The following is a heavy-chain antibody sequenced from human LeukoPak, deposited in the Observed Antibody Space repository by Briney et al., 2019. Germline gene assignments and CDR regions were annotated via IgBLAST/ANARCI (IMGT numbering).Heavy chain of an antibody. CDR2: IIPIFGTA. CDR3: ARQTQGLSAFDI. V-gene: IGHV1-69*13. Sequence: SVKVSCKASGGTFSSYAISCVRQAPGQGLEWMGGIIPIFGTANYAQKFQGRVTITADESTSTAYMELSSLRSEDTAVYYCARQTQGLSAFDIWGQGTMVTVSS. CDR1: GGTFSSYA. J-gene: IGHJ3*02.